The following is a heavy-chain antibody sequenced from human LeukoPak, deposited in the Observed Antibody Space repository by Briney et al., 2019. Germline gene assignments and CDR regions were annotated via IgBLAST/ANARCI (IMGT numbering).Heavy chain of an antibody. Sequence: SETLSLTCTVSGGSISSGGYYWSWIRQHPGKGLEWIGYIYYSGSTDYNPSLKSRFTMSVDTSKNQFSLKLSSVTAADTAVYYCASTDYDMAFDIWGQGTMVTVSS. CDR3: ASTDYDMAFDI. CDR2: IYYSGST. CDR1: GGSISSGGYY. V-gene: IGHV4-31*03. J-gene: IGHJ3*02. D-gene: IGHD3-9*01.